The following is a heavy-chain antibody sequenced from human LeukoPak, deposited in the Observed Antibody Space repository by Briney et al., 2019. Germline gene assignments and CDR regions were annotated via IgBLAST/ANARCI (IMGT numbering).Heavy chain of an antibody. V-gene: IGHV3-23*01. CDR1: GFTFSSYG. CDR3: AELGITMIGGV. CDR2: IIGSGGTT. Sequence: PGGSLRLSCAASGFTFSSYGMSWVRQAPGKGLEWVSAIIGSGGTTYYTDSVKGRFTISRDNSKNTLYLQMNSLRAEDTAVYYCAELGITMIGGVWGKGTTVTISS. D-gene: IGHD3-10*02. J-gene: IGHJ6*04.